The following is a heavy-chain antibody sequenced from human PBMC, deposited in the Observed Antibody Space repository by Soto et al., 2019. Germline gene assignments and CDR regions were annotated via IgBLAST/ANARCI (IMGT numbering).Heavy chain of an antibody. CDR2: IIPIFGTA. D-gene: IGHD6-13*01. CDR1: GGTFSSYA. CDR3: ASRIAAAGTSTSINYYYGMDV. V-gene: IGHV1-69*01. J-gene: IGHJ6*02. Sequence: QVQLVQSGAEVQKPGSSVKVSCKASGGTFSSYAISWVRQAPGQGLEWMGGIIPIFGTANYAQKFQGRVTITADESTSTAYMELSSLRSEDTAVYYCASRIAAAGTSTSINYYYGMDVWGQGTTVTVSS.